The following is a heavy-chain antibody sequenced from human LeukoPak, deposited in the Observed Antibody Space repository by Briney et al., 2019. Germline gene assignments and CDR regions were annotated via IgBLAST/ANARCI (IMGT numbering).Heavy chain of an antibody. V-gene: IGHV4-59*08. D-gene: IGHD3-16*01. CDR2: IYYSGST. J-gene: IGHJ4*02. CDR3: ARLGAFVY. CDR1: GGSISSYY. Sequence: SETLSLTCTVSGGSISSYYWSWIRQPPGKGLEWIGYIYYSGSTNYNPSLKSRVTISVDTSKNQFSLKLSSVTAADTAVYYCARLGAFVYWGQGTLVTVSS.